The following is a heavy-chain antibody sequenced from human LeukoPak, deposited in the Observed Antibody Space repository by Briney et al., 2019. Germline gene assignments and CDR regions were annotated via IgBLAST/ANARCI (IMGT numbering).Heavy chain of an antibody. Sequence: GGSLRLSCAASELTFSTXGXHWVRQAPGXXXXXXADISYDGSYKFYAXSVKGRFTISRDNSKSTLYLQMNSLRAEDTAVYYCAKDRYSGLNTIDYWGQGTLVTVSS. CDR1: ELTFSTXG. J-gene: IGHJ4*02. V-gene: IGHV3-30*18. CDR2: ISYDGSYK. CDR3: AKDRYSGLNTIDY. D-gene: IGHD6-13*01.